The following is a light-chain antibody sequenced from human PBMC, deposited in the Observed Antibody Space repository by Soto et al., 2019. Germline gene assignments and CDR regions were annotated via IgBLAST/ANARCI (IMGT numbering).Light chain of an antibody. V-gene: IGKV3-20*01. CDR3: QQYASSPLT. CDR2: TAS. Sequence: ENVLTQSPGTLSLSPGERATLSCRASHSVGNNYVAWYQQKPGQAPRLLIHTASNWATGIPDRFSGSGSGTDFTLTITRLEPEDSAVYYCQQYASSPLTFGQGTKVEIK. CDR1: HSVGNNY. J-gene: IGKJ2*01.